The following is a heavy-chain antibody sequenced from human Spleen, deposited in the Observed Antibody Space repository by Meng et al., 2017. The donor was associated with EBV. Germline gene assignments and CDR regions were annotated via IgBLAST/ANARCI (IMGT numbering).Heavy chain of an antibody. D-gene: IGHD1/OR15-1a*01. Sequence: QGRLQGAGPGLLKHSEPLSRPCTGSAPSVNSGSYYWSWIRQPPGKELEWIGYMYHGGGTSYNPSLKSRVTISVDASKNEFSLKLFSVTAADTAVYYCARALWNKVDFWGQGTLVTVSS. J-gene: IGHJ4*02. CDR1: APSVNSGSYY. CDR3: ARALWNKVDF. CDR2: MYHGGGT. V-gene: IGHV4-61*01.